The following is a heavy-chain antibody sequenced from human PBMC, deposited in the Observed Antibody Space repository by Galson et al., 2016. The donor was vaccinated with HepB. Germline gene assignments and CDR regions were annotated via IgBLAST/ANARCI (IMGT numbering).Heavy chain of an antibody. CDR2: MSYRGNI. Sequence: SETLSLTCTVSGGSISSYYWSWVRQTPGKGLEWIGYMSYRGNINYNPSLKSRITISVHTSKNQFFLTLSSVTAADTAVYYCAKNLYNWSGPHYYGMDVWAHGTTVTVSS. J-gene: IGHJ6*02. V-gene: IGHV4-59*01. CDR3: AKNLYNWSGPHYYGMDV. CDR1: GGSISSYY. D-gene: IGHD1-1*01.